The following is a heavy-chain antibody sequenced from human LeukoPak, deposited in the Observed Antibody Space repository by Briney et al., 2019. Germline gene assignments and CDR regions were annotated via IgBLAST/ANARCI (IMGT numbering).Heavy chain of an antibody. CDR1: GYTFTSYG. J-gene: IGHJ4*02. Sequence: SVKVSCKASGYTFTSYGISWVRQAPGQGLEWMGRIIPIFGIANYAQKFQGKVTITADKSTSTAYMELSSLRSEDTAVYYCARHYYDSSGYLYYFDYWGQGTLVTVSS. CDR3: ARHYYDSSGYLYYFDY. D-gene: IGHD3-22*01. V-gene: IGHV1-69*04. CDR2: IIPIFGIA.